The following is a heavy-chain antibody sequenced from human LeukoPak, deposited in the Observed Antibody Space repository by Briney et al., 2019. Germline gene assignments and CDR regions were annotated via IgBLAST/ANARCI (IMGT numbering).Heavy chain of an antibody. D-gene: IGHD1-14*01. CDR3: ARDFLPDLTFDY. J-gene: IGHJ4*02. Sequence: ASVKVSCKASSYTFTSYGISWVRQAPGQGLEWMGWISAYNGNTNYAQKLQGRVTMTTDTSTSTAYMELRSLRSDDTAVYYCARDFLPDLTFDYWGQGTLVTVSS. V-gene: IGHV1-18*01. CDR1: SYTFTSYG. CDR2: ISAYNGNT.